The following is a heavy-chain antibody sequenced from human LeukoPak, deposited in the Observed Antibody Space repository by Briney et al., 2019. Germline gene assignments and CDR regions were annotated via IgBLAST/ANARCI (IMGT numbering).Heavy chain of an antibody. Sequence: GGSLRLSCAASGFTFSSYWMSWVRQAPGKGLEWVANIKQDGSEKYYVDSVKGRFTISRDNAKNSLYLQMNSLRAEDTAVYYCATPPLPWRAYYYYYYMDVWGKGTTVTVSS. CDR1: GFTFSSYW. D-gene: IGHD2-2*01. J-gene: IGHJ6*03. CDR2: IKQDGSEK. CDR3: ATPPLPWRAYYYYYYMDV. V-gene: IGHV3-7*01.